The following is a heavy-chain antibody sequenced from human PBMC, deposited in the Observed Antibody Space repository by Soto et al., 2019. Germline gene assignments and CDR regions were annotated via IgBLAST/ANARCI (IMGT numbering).Heavy chain of an antibody. Sequence: QVQLQESGPGLVKPSGTLSLTCAVSSGFISSSNWWSWVRQPPGKGLEWIGEIYHSGSTNYNPSLKSRVTISVDKSKNQFSLKLSSVTAADTAVYYCARGGPTYGDYADAYFDLWGRGTLVTVSS. V-gene: IGHV4-4*02. J-gene: IGHJ2*01. CDR3: ARGGPTYGDYADAYFDL. CDR2: IYHSGST. D-gene: IGHD4-17*01. CDR1: SGFISSSNW.